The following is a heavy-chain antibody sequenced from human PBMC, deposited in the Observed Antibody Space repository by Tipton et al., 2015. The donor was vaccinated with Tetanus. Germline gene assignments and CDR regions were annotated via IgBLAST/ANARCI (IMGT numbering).Heavy chain of an antibody. V-gene: IGHV4-39*01. Sequence: TLSLTCTVSGAPISSYYWSWIRQPPGKALEWIGSIYYSGSTFYHPSLQSRVTISVDTSKNQFSLRLSSVTAADTAVYFCARHPPPYYYGSGSYLDYWGQGTPVTVSS. CDR2: IYYSGST. CDR1: GAPISSYY. J-gene: IGHJ4*02. D-gene: IGHD3-10*01. CDR3: ARHPPPYYYGSGSYLDY.